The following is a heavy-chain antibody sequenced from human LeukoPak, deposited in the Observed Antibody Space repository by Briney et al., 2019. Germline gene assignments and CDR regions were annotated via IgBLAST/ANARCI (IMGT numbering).Heavy chain of an antibody. CDR2: VDPEDGET. CDR1: GYTFTDYY. J-gene: IGHJ4*02. CDR3: ATVRGLDY. V-gene: IGHV1-69-2*01. D-gene: IGHD6-25*01. Sequence: ASVKISCKASGYTFTDYYMHWVQQAPGRGLEWMGRVDPEDGETIYAEKFQGRVTITADTSTDTAYMELSSLRSEDTAVYYCATVRGLDYWGQGTLVTVSS.